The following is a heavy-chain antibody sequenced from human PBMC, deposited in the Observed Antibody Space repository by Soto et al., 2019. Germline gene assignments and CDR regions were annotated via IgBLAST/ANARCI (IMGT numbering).Heavy chain of an antibody. Sequence: SGPTLVKPTQTLTLTCTFSGFSLSTSGVGVGWIRQPPGKALEWLALIYWNDDKRYSPSLKSRLTITKDTSKNQVVLTMTNMDPVDTATYYCAHRGGDYGDYKTNWYFDLWGRGTLVTVSS. V-gene: IGHV2-5*01. J-gene: IGHJ2*01. CDR3: AHRGGDYGDYKTNWYFDL. D-gene: IGHD4-17*01. CDR1: GFSLSTSGVG. CDR2: IYWNDDK.